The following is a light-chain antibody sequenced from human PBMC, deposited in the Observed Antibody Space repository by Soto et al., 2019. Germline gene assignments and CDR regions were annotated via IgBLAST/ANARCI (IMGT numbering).Light chain of an antibody. V-gene: IGKV3-15*01. CDR2: DTY. CDR3: QHYNSYSEA. CDR1: QGIGDT. Sequence: EVLMRQSPATMSFSPGEGCTLSGMASQGIGDTLAWYQHKPGHTPRLIIYDTYTRATGVKNRFSGSRSGAEFTLTISSLQPDDFATYYCQHYNSYSEAFGQGTKVDIK. J-gene: IGKJ1*01.